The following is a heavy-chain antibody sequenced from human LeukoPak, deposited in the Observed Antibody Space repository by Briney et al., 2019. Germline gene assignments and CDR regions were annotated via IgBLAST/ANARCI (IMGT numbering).Heavy chain of an antibody. Sequence: KPSETLSLTCTVSGGSISSSSYYWGWIRQPPGKGLEWIGSIYYSGSTYYNPSLKSRVTISVDTSKNQFSLKLSSVTAADTAVYYCAREGGYVIGGIDYWGQGTLVTVSS. V-gene: IGHV4-39*07. J-gene: IGHJ4*02. CDR2: IYYSGST. D-gene: IGHD5-12*01. CDR3: AREGGYVIGGIDY. CDR1: GGSISSSSYY.